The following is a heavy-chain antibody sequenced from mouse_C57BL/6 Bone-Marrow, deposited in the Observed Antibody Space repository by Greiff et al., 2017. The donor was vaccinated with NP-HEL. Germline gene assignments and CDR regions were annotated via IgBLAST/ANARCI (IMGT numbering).Heavy chain of an antibody. Sequence: VQLQQSGPGLVQPSQSLSITCTVSGFSLTSYGVHWVRQSPGKGLEWLGVIWSGGSTDYNAAFISRLSISKDNSKSQVFFKMNSLQADDTAIYYCAREGYYYGSSFLHYYAMDYWGQGTSVTVSS. CDR3: AREGYYYGSSFLHYYAMDY. V-gene: IGHV2-2*01. J-gene: IGHJ4*01. D-gene: IGHD1-1*01. CDR1: GFSLTSYG. CDR2: IWSGGST.